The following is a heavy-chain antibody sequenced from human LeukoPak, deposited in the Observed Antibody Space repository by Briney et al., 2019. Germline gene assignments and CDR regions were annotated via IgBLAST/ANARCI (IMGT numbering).Heavy chain of an antibody. CDR2: INHTGST. D-gene: IGHD3-3*01. CDR1: GGSLSGYY. CDR3: AREGLRFNHPNHIDY. Sequence: PSETLSLTCAVYGGSLSGYYWSWFRQPPGKGLEWIGEINHTGSTNYNPSLKSRLTISVDTSKNQFSLKLTSVTAADTAVYYCAREGLRFNHPNHIDYWGQGTLVTVSS. J-gene: IGHJ4*02. V-gene: IGHV4-34*01.